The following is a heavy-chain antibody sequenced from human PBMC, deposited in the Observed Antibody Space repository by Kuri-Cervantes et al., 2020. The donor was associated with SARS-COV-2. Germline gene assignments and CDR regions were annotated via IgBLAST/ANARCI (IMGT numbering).Heavy chain of an antibody. CDR3: AREGIVGPAYYFDY. J-gene: IGHJ4*02. V-gene: IGHV4-34*01. CDR1: GESFSGYY. Sequence: SETLSLTCAFYGESFSGYYWNWIRQSPGKGLEWIGEVNHRGSTNYNPSLKSRVTISVDTSSKQFSLHLGSVTAADTAVYYCAREGIVGPAYYFDYWGQGTLVTVSS. CDR2: VNHRGST. D-gene: IGHD1-26*01.